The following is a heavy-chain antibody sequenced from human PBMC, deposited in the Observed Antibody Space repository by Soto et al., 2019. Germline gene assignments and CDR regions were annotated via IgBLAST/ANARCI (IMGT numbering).Heavy chain of an antibody. V-gene: IGHV4-31*02. Sequence: SETLSLTCTVSGGSISSGGYYWSWIRQHPGKGLEWIGYIYYSGSTYYNPSLKSRVTISVDTSKNQFSLKLSSVTAADTAVYYCATERGGWFDPWGQGTLVTVSS. CDR3: ATERGGWFDP. J-gene: IGHJ5*02. D-gene: IGHD1-1*01. CDR2: IYYSGST. CDR1: GGSISSGGYY.